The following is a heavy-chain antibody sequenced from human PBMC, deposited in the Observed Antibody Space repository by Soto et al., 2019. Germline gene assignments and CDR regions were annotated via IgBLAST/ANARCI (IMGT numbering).Heavy chain of an antibody. J-gene: IGHJ4*02. Sequence: QLQLQESGPGLVKPSETLSLTCTVSGGSISSSSYYWGWIRQPPGKGLEWIGSIYYSGSTYYNPSLKSRVTISVDTSKNQFSLKLSSVTAADTAVYYCARNLLRFLEWFPAGYYFDYWGQGTLVTVSS. CDR3: ARNLLRFLEWFPAGYYFDY. V-gene: IGHV4-39*01. CDR2: IYYSGST. D-gene: IGHD3-3*01. CDR1: GGSISSSSYY.